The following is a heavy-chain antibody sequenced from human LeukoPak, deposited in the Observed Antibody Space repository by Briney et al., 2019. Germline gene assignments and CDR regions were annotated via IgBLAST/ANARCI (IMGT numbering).Heavy chain of an antibody. V-gene: IGHV4-34*01. J-gene: IGHJ5*02. Sequence: PSEALSLTCAVYGGSFSGYYWSWIRQPPGKGQEWIGEINHSGSTNYNPSLKSRVTISVDTSKNQFSLKLSSVTAADTAVYYCAPRSIAAAEGWFDPWGQGTLVTVSS. CDR3: APRSIAAAEGWFDP. CDR1: GGSFSGYY. CDR2: INHSGST. D-gene: IGHD6-13*01.